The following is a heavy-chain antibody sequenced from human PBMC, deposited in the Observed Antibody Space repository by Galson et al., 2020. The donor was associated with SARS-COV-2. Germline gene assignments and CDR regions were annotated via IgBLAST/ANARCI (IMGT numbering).Heavy chain of an antibody. CDR3: ARHSSFHYYGSGSYRAPFDY. D-gene: IGHD3-10*01. CDR1: GYSFTSYW. CDR2: IYPGDSDT. V-gene: IGHV5-51*01. Sequence: GESLKISCKGSGYSFTSYWIGWVRQMPGKGLEWMGIIYPGDSDTRYSPSFQGQVTISADKSISTAYLQWSSLKASDTAMYYCARHSSFHYYGSGSYRAPFDYWGQGTLVTVSS. J-gene: IGHJ4*02.